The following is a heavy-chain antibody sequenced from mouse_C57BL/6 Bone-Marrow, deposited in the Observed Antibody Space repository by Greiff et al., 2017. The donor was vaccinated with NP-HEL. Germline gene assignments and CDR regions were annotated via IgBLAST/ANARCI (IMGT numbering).Heavy chain of an antibody. CDR2: INPSNGGT. Sequence: VQLQQPGTELVKPGASVKLSCKASGYTFTSYWMHWVKQRPGQGLEWIGNINPSNGGTNYNEKFKSKATLTVDKSSSTAYMQLSSLTSEDSAVYYCAAFISRGARAMDYWGQGTSVTVSS. J-gene: IGHJ4*01. CDR1: GYTFTSYW. V-gene: IGHV1-53*01. D-gene: IGHD1-1*01. CDR3: AAFISRGARAMDY.